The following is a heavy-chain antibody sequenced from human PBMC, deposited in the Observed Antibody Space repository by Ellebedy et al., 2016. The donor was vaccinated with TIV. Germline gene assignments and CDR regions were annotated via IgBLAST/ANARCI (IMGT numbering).Heavy chain of an antibody. V-gene: IGHV1-24*01. CDR3: ARDDSSGYYYFDY. CDR1: GYTLTELS. D-gene: IGHD3-22*01. CDR2: FDPEDGET. J-gene: IGHJ4*02. Sequence: AASVKVSCKVSGYTLTELSMHWARQAPGKGLEWMGGFDPEDGETIYAQKLQGRVTMTTDTSTSTAYMELRSLRSDDTAVYYCARDDSSGYYYFDYWGQGTLVTVSS.